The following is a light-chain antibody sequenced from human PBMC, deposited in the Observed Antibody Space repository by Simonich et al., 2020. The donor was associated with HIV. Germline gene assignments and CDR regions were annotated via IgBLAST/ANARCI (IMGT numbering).Light chain of an antibody. J-gene: IGLJ2*01. CDR3: SSYAGSNNLV. CDR1: SNNVGSYS. V-gene: IGLV2-8*01. Sequence: QSALTQEASVSGTVGQKVTLSCTGNSNNVGSYSVGWYQQISHGAPKTVMFGNSLPSGIPDRFSGSKSGNTASLTVSGLQAEDEAEYYCSSYAGSNNLVFGGGTKVTVL. CDR2: GN.